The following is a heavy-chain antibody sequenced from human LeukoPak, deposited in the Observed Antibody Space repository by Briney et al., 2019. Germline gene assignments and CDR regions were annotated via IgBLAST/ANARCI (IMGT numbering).Heavy chain of an antibody. D-gene: IGHD3-10*01. CDR1: GFTFSNAW. J-gene: IGHJ4*02. V-gene: IGHV3-15*01. CDR2: IKSKTDGGTT. Sequence: GGSLRLSCAASGFTFSNAWMSWVRQAPGKGLEWVGRIKSKTDGGTTDYAAPVKGRFTISRDDSKNTLYLQMNSLKTEDTAVYYCTSDGTYYYGSGSYYYDYWGQGTLVTVSS. CDR3: TSDGTYYYGSGSYYYDY.